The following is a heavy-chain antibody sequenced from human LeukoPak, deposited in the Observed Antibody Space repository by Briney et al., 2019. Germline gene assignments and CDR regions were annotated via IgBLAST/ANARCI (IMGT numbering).Heavy chain of an antibody. CDR1: GGSINSYF. V-gene: IGHV4-4*07. D-gene: IGHD3-10*01. CDR3: ARSDGYGLVDI. CDR2: IYSSGST. J-gene: IGHJ3*02. Sequence: SETLSLTCTVSGGSINSYFWSWIRQPAGKRLEWIGRIYSSGSTNYSPSLKSRVTMSVDTSKNQFSLRLSSVTAADTAVYYCARSDGYGLVDIWGQGTMVTVSS.